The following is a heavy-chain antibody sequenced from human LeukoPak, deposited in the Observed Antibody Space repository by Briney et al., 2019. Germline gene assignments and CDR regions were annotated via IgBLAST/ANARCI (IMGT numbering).Heavy chain of an antibody. CDR2: INPNSGGT. CDR1: GYTFTGYY. Sequence: GASVKVSCKASGYTFTGYYMHWVRQAPGQGLEWMGGINPNSGGTNYAQKFQGRVTMTRDTSISTAYMELSRLRSDDTAVYYCARDYYDSSGYYAAVLYYYWGQGTLVTVSS. J-gene: IGHJ4*02. D-gene: IGHD3-22*01. CDR3: ARDYYDSSGYYAAVLYYY. V-gene: IGHV1-2*02.